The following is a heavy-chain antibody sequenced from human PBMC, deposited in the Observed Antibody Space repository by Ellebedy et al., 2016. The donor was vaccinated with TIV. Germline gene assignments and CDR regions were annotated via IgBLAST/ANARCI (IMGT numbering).Heavy chain of an antibody. Sequence: GESLKISCAASGFTFSSDWMHWVRQVPGKGLVWVSRINSDGSTTTYADSVKGRFTISRDNAKTTLYLQMNSLRAEDTAMYYCARAPPGYENWFDPWGQGTLVTVSS. CDR1: GFTFSSDW. J-gene: IGHJ5*02. CDR3: ARAPPGYENWFDP. D-gene: IGHD2-2*03. CDR2: INSDGSTT. V-gene: IGHV3-74*01.